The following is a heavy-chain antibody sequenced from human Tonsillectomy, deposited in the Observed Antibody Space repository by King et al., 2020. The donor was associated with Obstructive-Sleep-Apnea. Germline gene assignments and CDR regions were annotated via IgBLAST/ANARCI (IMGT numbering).Heavy chain of an antibody. Sequence: DVQLVESGGGLVQPGGSLRLSCAASGFTFSSYAMSWARQAPGKGLEWVSAISGSVGSTYYADSWKGRFTISRDNSKNTRYLQMNSLRAEDTAVYYCAKSPGRANSWYFDLWGRGTLVTVSS. CDR1: GFTFSSYA. CDR3: AKSPGRANSWYFDL. V-gene: IGHV3-23*04. CDR2: ISGSVGST. D-gene: IGHD4/OR15-4a*01. J-gene: IGHJ2*01.